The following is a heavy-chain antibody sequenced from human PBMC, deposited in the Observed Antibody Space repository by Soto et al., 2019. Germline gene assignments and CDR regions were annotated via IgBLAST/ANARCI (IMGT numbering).Heavy chain of an antibody. D-gene: IGHD3-10*01. CDR3: TSTFYGSGSYLS. CDR2: IRSKANSYAT. Sequence: EVQLVESGGGLVQPGGSLKLSCAASGFTFSGSAMHWVRQASGKGLEWVGRIRSKANSYATAYAASVKGRFTISRDDSKNAAYLQMTSLKTEDTAVYYCTSTFYGSGSYLSWGQGTLVTVSS. J-gene: IGHJ4*02. CDR1: GFTFSGSA. V-gene: IGHV3-73*02.